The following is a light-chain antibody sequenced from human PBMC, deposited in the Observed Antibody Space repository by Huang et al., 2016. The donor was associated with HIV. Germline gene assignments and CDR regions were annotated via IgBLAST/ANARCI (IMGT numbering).Light chain of an antibody. J-gene: IGKJ1*01. V-gene: IGKV1-8*01. Sequence: AIRMTQSPSSLSASTGDRVNITCRASQDINNFLAWYQQKPGKAPNLLIYAASILETGVPSRVSGSGSGTEFNLSISCLQSEDFATYYCQQYYSYRTFDQGTQVEIK. CDR3: QQYYSYRT. CDR2: AAS. CDR1: QDINNF.